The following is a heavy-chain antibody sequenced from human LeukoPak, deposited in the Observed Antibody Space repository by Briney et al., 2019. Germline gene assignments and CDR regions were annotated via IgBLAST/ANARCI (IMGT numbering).Heavy chain of an antibody. CDR2: INPSSGST. Sequence: ASVKVSCKASGYTFTSYYMHWVRQAPGQGLEWMGIINPSSGSTSYAQKFQGRVTMTRDTSTSTVYMELSSLRSEDTAVYYCARDGLTAGVDYWGQGTLVTVSS. CDR3: ARDGLTAGVDY. V-gene: IGHV1-46*01. J-gene: IGHJ4*02. D-gene: IGHD1-20*01. CDR1: GYTFTSYY.